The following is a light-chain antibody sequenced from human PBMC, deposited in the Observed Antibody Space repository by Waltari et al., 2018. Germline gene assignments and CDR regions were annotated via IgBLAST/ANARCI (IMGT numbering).Light chain of an antibody. Sequence: NFMLTQPHSVSESPGKTVIISCTRSSGSIASNYVQWYQQRPGSAPTTVIYEDNQRPSGVPDRFSGSIDSSSNSASLTISGLKTEDEADYYCQSYGSSAWVFGGGTKLTVL. CDR2: EDN. CDR3: QSYGSSAWV. J-gene: IGLJ3*02. CDR1: SGSIASNY. V-gene: IGLV6-57*04.